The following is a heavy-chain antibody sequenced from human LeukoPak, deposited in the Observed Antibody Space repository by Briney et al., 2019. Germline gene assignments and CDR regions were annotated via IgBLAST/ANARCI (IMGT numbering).Heavy chain of an antibody. V-gene: IGHV3-74*01. CDR1: GFTFSTYW. CDR3: ARDHRTSTSFDY. D-gene: IGHD2-2*01. Sequence: GGSLRLSCAASGFTFSTYWMHWVRQAPGKGLVWVSQISNDGTTTRYADSVKGRFTISRDNAKNTLYLQMISLRAEDTAVYYCARDHRTSTSFDYWGQGTLATVSS. J-gene: IGHJ4*02. CDR2: ISNDGTTT.